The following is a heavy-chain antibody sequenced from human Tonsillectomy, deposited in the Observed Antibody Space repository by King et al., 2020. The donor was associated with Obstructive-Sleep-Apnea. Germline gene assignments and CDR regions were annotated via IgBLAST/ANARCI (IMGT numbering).Heavy chain of an antibody. CDR1: GFTFSSNW. J-gene: IGHJ4*02. CDR2: IKQDGSEK. Sequence: VQLVESGGGLVQPGGSLRLSCAASGFTFSSNWMSWVRQAPGKGLEWVSNIKQDGSEKYYVDSVKGRFTISRDNAKNSLYLQMNSLRAEDPAVYYCARDRSVFLEGWGQGTLVTVSS. CDR3: ARDRSVFLEG. D-gene: IGHD3-3*01. V-gene: IGHV3-7*03.